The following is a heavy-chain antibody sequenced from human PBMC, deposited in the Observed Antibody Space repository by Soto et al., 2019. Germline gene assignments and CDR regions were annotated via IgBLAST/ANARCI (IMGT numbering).Heavy chain of an antibody. Sequence: QVQLVQSGAELKKPGASVTVSCKASGYTFTGHDLHWVRQAPGQGLDWVGWIKANGGATKYARKFQGKVTMTRDTSTTTAYLELNSLRSDDTAVYFCTRVGSYSDGSTYPYWRQGTLVTVSA. D-gene: IGHD6-13*01. J-gene: IGHJ4*02. CDR2: IKANGGAT. CDR1: GYTFTGHD. V-gene: IGHV1-2*02. CDR3: TRVGSYSDGSTYPY.